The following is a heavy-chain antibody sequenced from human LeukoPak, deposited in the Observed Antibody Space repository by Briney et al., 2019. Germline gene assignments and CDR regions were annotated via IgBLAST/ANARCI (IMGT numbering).Heavy chain of an antibody. J-gene: IGHJ5*02. V-gene: IGHV1-18*04. Sequence: ASVKVSCKASGYTFTSYYMHWVRQAPGQGLEWMGWISAYNGNTNYAQNLQGRVTMTTDTSSNTAYMELRSLRSDDTAVYYCARAKENVLRFLEWLPHNWFDPWGQGTLVTVSS. D-gene: IGHD3-3*01. CDR1: GYTFTSYY. CDR3: ARAKENVLRFLEWLPHNWFDP. CDR2: ISAYNGNT.